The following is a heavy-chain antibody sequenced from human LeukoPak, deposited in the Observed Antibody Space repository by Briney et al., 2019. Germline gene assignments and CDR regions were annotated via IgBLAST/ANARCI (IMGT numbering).Heavy chain of an antibody. CDR1: GYTLTELS. CDR3: ARGDLLYSGSYSDYYYYYGMDV. V-gene: IGHV1-24*01. J-gene: IGHJ6*02. D-gene: IGHD1-26*01. Sequence: ASVKVSCKVSGYTLTELSMHWVRQAPGKGLEWMGGFDPEDGETIYAQKFQGRVTMTEDTSTDTAYMELSSLRSEDTAVYYCARGDLLYSGSYSDYYYYYGMDVWGQGTTVTVSS. CDR2: FDPEDGET.